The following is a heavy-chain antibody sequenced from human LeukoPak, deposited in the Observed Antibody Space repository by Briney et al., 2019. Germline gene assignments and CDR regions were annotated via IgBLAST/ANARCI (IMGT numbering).Heavy chain of an antibody. CDR2: IKADGSGT. V-gene: IGHV3-43*02. CDR3: ATWAFYHNFDV. D-gene: IGHD2/OR15-2a*01. Sequence: GGSLRLSCAASGFNIGPYAMYWVRQGPGRGLEWVSVIKADGSGTFYSDSVRGRFTTSRDNSKNSLYLQMSSLTSDDTALYYCATWAFYHNFDVWGQGTTVAVSS. CDR1: GFNIGPYA. J-gene: IGHJ6*02.